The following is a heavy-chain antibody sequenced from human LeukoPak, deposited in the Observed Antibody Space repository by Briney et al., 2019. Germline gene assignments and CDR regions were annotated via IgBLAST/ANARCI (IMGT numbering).Heavy chain of an antibody. CDR3: ARAYYDFWSGYYRGAYYFDY. D-gene: IGHD3-3*01. V-gene: IGHV4-34*01. J-gene: IGHJ4*02. CDR2: INHSGST. Sequence: SETLSPTCAVYGGSFSGYYWSWIRQPPGKGLEWIGEINHSGSTNYNPSLKSRVTISVDTSKNQFSLKLSSVTAADTAVYYCARAYYDFWSGYYRGAYYFDYWGQGTLVTVSS. CDR1: GGSFSGYY.